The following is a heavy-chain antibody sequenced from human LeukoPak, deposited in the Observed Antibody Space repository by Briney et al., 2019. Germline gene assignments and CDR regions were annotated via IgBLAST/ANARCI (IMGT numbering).Heavy chain of an antibody. CDR1: GFTFSGYI. CDR2: ISSDGGTI. J-gene: IGHJ4*02. Sequence: GGSLRLSCAASGFTFSGYILHRVRQAPGKGLAWVAAISSDGGTINYADSVKGRFTISRDNSKNTLYLQMNSLRTEDTALYYCVREGEHYYDQSASSVDWGQGTLVSVSS. V-gene: IGHV3-30-3*01. CDR3: VREGEHYYDQSASSVD. D-gene: IGHD3-22*01.